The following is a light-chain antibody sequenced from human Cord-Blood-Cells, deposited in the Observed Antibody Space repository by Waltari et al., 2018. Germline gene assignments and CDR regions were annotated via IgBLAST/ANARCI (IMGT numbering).Light chain of an antibody. CDR3: SSYPSSSTHG. V-gene: IGLV2-14*01. CDR1: SSDVGGYNY. Sequence: QSALTQPASVSGSPGQSITISRTGTSSDVGGYNYVARYQQPPGNSTQLMMYDVSNRPAGVSNRFSGSTSRNTASLTISGCQAGNEADYYCSSYPSSSTHGFGSGPKVTVL. J-gene: IGLJ1*01. CDR2: DVS.